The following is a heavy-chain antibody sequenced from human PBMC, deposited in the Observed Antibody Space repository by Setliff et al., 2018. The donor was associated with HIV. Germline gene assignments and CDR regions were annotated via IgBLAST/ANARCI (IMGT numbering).Heavy chain of an antibody. CDR3: AKFQRKWSVTTVRFYYMDV. CDR2: INQDGSEK. V-gene: IGHV3-7*05. Sequence: PGGSLRLSCAASGFTFSSYWMNWVRQAPGKGLEWVASINQDGSEKYNVDSVKGRFTVSRDNAKNSLYLQMNSLRAEDTAVYYCAKFQRKWSVTTVRFYYMDVWGKGTTVTVSS. J-gene: IGHJ6*03. D-gene: IGHD4-17*01. CDR1: GFTFSSYW.